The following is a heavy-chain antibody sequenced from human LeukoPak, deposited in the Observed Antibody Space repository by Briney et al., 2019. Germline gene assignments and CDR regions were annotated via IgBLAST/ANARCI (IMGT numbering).Heavy chain of an antibody. Sequence: GGSLRLSCAASGFAFSSVWMSWVRQAPGKGLEWVGRIKSKSDGGTTDYAAPVNGRYTVSRDDSKNTLYLQMNSLKTEDTAVYYCATDAAQARWGQGTLVTVSS. D-gene: IGHD6-6*01. J-gene: IGHJ4*02. CDR1: GFAFSSVW. V-gene: IGHV3-15*01. CDR2: IKSKSDGGTT. CDR3: ATDAAQAR.